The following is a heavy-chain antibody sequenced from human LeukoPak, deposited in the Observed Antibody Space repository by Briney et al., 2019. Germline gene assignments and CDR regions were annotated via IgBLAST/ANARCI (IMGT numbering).Heavy chain of an antibody. V-gene: IGHV3-7*01. Sequence: GGSLRLSCAASEFTFNNYWMSWVRQAPGKGLEWVANIKQDGSEKYYVDSVKGRFTISRDNAKNSLYLQMNSLRAEDTAVYYCARGWIQLWFWGQGTLVTVSS. J-gene: IGHJ4*02. CDR1: EFTFNNYW. D-gene: IGHD5-18*01. CDR2: IKQDGSEK. CDR3: ARGWIQLWF.